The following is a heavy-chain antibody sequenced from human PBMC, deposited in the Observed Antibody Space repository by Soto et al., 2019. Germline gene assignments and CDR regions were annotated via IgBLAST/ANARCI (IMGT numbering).Heavy chain of an antibody. CDR1: GYTFTGYY. J-gene: IGHJ6*02. CDR2: INPNSGGT. Sequence: ASVKVSCKASGYTFTGYYMHWVRQAPGQGLEWMGWINPNSGGTNYAQKFQGWVTMTRDTSISTAYMELSRLRSDDTAVYYCARVPGLDIVAPYGMDVWGQGTTVTVSS. V-gene: IGHV1-2*04. D-gene: IGHD5-12*01. CDR3: ARVPGLDIVAPYGMDV.